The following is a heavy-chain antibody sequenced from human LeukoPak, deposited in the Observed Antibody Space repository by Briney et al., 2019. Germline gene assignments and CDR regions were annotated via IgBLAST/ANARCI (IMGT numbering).Heavy chain of an antibody. D-gene: IGHD2-21*02. CDR2: ISSSSSYM. Sequence: GGSLRLSCAASGFTFSDYYMSWIRQAPGKGLEWVSSISSSSSYMYYADSVKGRFTIPRDNAKNSLYLQMNSLRAEDTAVYYCARGSHFIVVVTATPVDYWGQGTLVTVSS. J-gene: IGHJ4*01. CDR3: ARGSHFIVVVTATPVDY. CDR1: GFTFSDYY. V-gene: IGHV3-11*06.